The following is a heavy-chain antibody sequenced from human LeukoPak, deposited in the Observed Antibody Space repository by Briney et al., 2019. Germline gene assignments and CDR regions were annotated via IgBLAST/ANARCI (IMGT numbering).Heavy chain of an antibody. CDR2: IYYSGST. J-gene: IGHJ5*02. CDR3: ARSHRGLGELSLSP. CDR1: GGSISSSSYY. V-gene: IGHV4-39*01. D-gene: IGHD3-16*02. Sequence: PSETLSLTCTVSGGSISSSSYYWGWIRQPPGKGLEWIGSIYYSGSTYYNPSLKSRVTISVDTSKNQFSLKLSSVTAADTAVYYCARSHRGLGELSLSPWGQGTLVTVSS.